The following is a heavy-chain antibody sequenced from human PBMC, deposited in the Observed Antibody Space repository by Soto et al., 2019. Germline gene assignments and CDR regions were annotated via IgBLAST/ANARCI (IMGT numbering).Heavy chain of an antibody. CDR1: GLTFSSYA. CDR3: ARDHPYYYYGMDV. V-gene: IGHV3-23*01. J-gene: IGHJ6*02. CDR2: ISGGGLST. Sequence: GGSLRLSCAASGLTFSSYAMTWVRQAPEKGLEWVSSISGGGLSTYYADSVKGRFTISRDNSKNTLFLQMNSLRAEDTAVYYCARDHPYYYYGMDVWGQGTTVTVSS.